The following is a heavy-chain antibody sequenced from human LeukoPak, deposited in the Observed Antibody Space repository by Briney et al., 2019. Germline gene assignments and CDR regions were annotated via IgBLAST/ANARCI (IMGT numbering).Heavy chain of an antibody. CDR1: GFTFSSYA. CDR3: AKREGYCSSTSCYEHMDV. D-gene: IGHD2-2*01. V-gene: IGHV3-23*01. Sequence: PGGSLRLSCAASGFTFSSYAMSWVSQAPGKGLEWVSAISGSGGSTYYADSVKGRFTISRDNSKNTLYLQMNSLRAEDTAVYYCAKREGYCSSTSCYEHMDVWGKGTTVTVSS. J-gene: IGHJ6*03. CDR2: ISGSGGST.